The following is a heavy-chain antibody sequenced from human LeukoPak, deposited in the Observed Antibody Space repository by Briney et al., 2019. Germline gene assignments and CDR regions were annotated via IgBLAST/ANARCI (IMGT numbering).Heavy chain of an antibody. J-gene: IGHJ4*02. D-gene: IGHD2-2*02. CDR1: GYSFDSGYY. CDR2: IYYSGST. V-gene: IGHV4-38-2*02. Sequence: SETLSLTCTVSGYSFDSGYYWGWIRQPPGKGLEWIANIYYSGSTSYNPSLKSRVTVSIDTSNNKFSLKLYSVSAADTALYYCARLYCISTSCYTIDYWGQGTLVTVSS. CDR3: ARLYCISTSCYTIDY.